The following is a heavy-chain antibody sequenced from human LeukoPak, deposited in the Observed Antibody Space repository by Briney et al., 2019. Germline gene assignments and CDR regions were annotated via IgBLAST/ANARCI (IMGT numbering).Heavy chain of an antibody. CDR2: ISYDGSNK. CDR3: ARAYYYGVPFDF. J-gene: IGHJ4*02. V-gene: IGHV3-30-3*01. CDR1: GFTFSSYA. Sequence: PGGSLRPSCAASGFTFSSYAMHWVRQAPGKGLEWVAVISYDGSNKYYADSVKGRFTISRDNSKNTLYLQMNSLRTEDTAVYYCARAYYYGVPFDFWGRGILVTVSS. D-gene: IGHD3-22*01.